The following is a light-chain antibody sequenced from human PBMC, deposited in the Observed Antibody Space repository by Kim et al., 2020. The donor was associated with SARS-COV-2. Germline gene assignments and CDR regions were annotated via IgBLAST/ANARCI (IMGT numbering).Light chain of an antibody. Sequence: EIVMTQSPATLSVSPGERATLSCRASQSVSSNLAWYQQKPGHAPSLLIYGASPRATGIPSRFSGSGCETEFTLTISSLQSEDFAVYSCQVYKISTYTLGQGTRLEI. CDR2: GAS. CDR1: QSVSSN. CDR3: QVYKISTYT. V-gene: IGKV3-15*01. J-gene: IGKJ2*01.